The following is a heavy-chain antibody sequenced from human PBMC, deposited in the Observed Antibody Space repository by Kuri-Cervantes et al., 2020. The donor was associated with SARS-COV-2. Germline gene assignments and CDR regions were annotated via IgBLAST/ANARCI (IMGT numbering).Heavy chain of an antibody. D-gene: IGHD1-1*01. V-gene: IGHV4-30-2*01. CDR1: GGSINSGGYS. CDR3: ARGQREYNWNFDY. J-gene: IGHJ4*02. Sequence: LRLSCAVSGGSINSGGYSWSWIRQPPGKGLEWIGYIYHSGSTYYNPSLKSRVTISVDTSKNQFSLKLSSVTAADTAVYYCARGQREYNWNFDYWGQGTLVTVSS. CDR2: IYHSGST.